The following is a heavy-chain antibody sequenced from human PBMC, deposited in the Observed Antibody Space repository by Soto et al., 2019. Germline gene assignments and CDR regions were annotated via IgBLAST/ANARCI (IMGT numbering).Heavy chain of an antibody. J-gene: IGHJ4*02. V-gene: IGHV3-30*18. D-gene: IGHD3-3*02. CDR3: TKDQGISFRASDN. CDR1: GFTCSDYG. CDR2: ISYDGTIE. Sequence: QVQLVESGGGVVQPGRSLRLSCVASGFTCSDYGMHWVRQAPGKGLEWVAVISYDGTIEYYVDSVKGRFTISRDNSKNTLYLQMNSLRLEDTAVYYCTKDQGISFRASDNWGQGTLVTVSS.